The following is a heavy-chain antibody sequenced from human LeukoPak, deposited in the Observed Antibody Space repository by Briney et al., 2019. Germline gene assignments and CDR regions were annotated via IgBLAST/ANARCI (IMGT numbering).Heavy chain of an antibody. CDR3: AKGRGWEASYYYYYMDV. CDR2: ISYDGSNK. CDR1: GFTFSSYG. J-gene: IGHJ6*03. V-gene: IGHV3-30*18. D-gene: IGHD1-26*01. Sequence: GGSLRLSCAASGFTFSSYGMHWVRQAPGKGLEWVAVISYDGSNKYYADSVKGRFTISRDNSKNTLYLQMNSLRAEDTAVYYCAKGRGWEASYYYYYMDVWGKGTTVTISS.